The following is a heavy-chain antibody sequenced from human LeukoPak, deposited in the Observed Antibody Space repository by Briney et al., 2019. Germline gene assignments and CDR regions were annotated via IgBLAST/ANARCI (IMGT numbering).Heavy chain of an antibody. V-gene: IGHV1-24*01. CDR3: ATTSDMLSSGSDAFDI. Sequence: GASVKVSCKVSGYTLTELSMHWVRQAPGKGLEWMGGFDPEDGETIYAQKFQGRATMTEDTSTDTAYMELSNLRSEDTAVYYCATTSDMLSSGSDAFDIWGQGTMVTVSS. J-gene: IGHJ3*02. D-gene: IGHD3-22*01. CDR2: FDPEDGET. CDR1: GYTLTELS.